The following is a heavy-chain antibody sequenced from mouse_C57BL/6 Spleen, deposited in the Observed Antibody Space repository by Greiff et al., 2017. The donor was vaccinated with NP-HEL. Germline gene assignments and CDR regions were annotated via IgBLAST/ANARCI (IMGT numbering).Heavy chain of an antibody. J-gene: IGHJ4*01. Sequence: QVQLQQPGAELVKPGASVKVSCKASGYTFTSYWMHWVKQRPGQGLEWIGRIHPSDSDTNYNQKFKGKATLTVDKSSSTAYMQLSSLTSEDSAVYDCAIGNWDYDATHYAMDYWGQGTSVTVSS. V-gene: IGHV1-74*01. CDR2: IHPSDSDT. CDR3: AIGNWDYDATHYAMDY. D-gene: IGHD2-4*01. CDR1: GYTFTSYW.